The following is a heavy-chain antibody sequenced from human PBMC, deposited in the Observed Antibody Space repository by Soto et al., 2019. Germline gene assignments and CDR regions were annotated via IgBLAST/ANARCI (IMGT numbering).Heavy chain of an antibody. D-gene: IGHD6-13*01. V-gene: IGHV4-30-4*01. CDR1: GGSISRGDYY. CDR3: ASASSSGYYFVS. J-gene: IGHJ4*02. CDR2: IYYSGST. Sequence: NLSITCTVYGGSISRGDYYWSWIRQPQGKGLEWIGYIYYSGSTYYNPSLKSRVTISVDTSKNQFSLKLSSVTAADTAVYYCASASSSGYYFVSWGQGILVSVSS.